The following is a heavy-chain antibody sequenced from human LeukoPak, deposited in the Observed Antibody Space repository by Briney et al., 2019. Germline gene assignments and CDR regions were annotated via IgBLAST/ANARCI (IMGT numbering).Heavy chain of an antibody. Sequence: GGSLRLSCAASGFTFDNYAMHWVRQAPGKGLEWVSGISWNSGSIDYADSVKGRFTISRDNAKNSLYLQMNSLRAEDMALYFCTRSTGWYNYFDYWGQGTLVTVSS. D-gene: IGHD6-19*01. CDR2: ISWNSGSI. CDR3: TRSTGWYNYFDY. V-gene: IGHV3-9*03. CDR1: GFTFDNYA. J-gene: IGHJ4*02.